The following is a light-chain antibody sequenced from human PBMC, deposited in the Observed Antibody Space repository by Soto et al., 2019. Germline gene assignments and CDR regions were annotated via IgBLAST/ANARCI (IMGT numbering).Light chain of an antibody. CDR1: SGHSSNA. CDR3: QTWGTGIVV. V-gene: IGLV4-69*01. Sequence: QLVLTQSPSASASLGASVTVTCTLSSGHSSNAVAWHQQQPEKGPRYLMRLNSDGSHSKGDGIPDRFTGSSSGADRYLTISSLQSEDEADYYCQTWGTGIVVFGGGTKLTVL. CDR2: LNSDGSH. J-gene: IGLJ3*02.